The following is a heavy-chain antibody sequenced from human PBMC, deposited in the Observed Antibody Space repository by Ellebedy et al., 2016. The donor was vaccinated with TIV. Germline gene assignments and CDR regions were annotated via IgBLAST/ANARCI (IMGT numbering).Heavy chain of an antibody. CDR1: GFTFSGYY. CDR3: ARVGSYSGNYVAFDI. J-gene: IGHJ3*02. V-gene: IGHV3-74*01. CDR2: IKSDGSSA. Sequence: GESLKISCAASGFTFSGYYMSWFRQAPGKGLVWVSRIKSDGSSATYADSVTGRFTISRDNAKSTLYLQMNSLRAEDTAVYYCARVGSYSGNYVAFDIWGQGTVVTVSS. D-gene: IGHD4-17*01.